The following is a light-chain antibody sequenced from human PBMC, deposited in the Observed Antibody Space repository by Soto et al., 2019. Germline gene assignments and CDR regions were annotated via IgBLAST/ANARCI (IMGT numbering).Light chain of an antibody. J-gene: IGLJ1*01. CDR1: SSDVGGYYY. V-gene: IGLV2-14*03. Sequence: QSALTQPASVSGSPGQSITISCTGTSSDVGGYYYVPWYQQLPGKAPKLLIYDISSRPSGVSYRFSGSKSGNTASLTISGLQAEDEADYYCSSYTSSNTRDVFGTGTKLTVL. CDR2: DIS. CDR3: SSYTSSNTRDV.